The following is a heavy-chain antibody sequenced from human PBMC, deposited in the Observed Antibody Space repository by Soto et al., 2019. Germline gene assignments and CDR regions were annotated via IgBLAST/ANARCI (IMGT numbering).Heavy chain of an antibody. Sequence: ASVKVSCKASGYTFTSYAMHWVRQAPGQRLEWMGWINAGNGNTKYSQKFQGRVTITSDTSASPAYMELSSLRSEDTAVYYCARDRNMATVTTPYCFGYWGQGTLVTVSS. J-gene: IGHJ4*02. CDR3: ARDRNMATVTTPYCFGY. V-gene: IGHV1-3*01. D-gene: IGHD4-17*01. CDR1: GYTFTSYA. CDR2: INAGNGNT.